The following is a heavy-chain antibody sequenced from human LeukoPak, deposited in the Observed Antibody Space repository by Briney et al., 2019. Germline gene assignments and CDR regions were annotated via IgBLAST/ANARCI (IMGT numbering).Heavy chain of an antibody. CDR1: GYTFTGYY. CDR3: ARDITMVRGASDYYYGMDV. Sequence: EASVKVSCKASGYTFTGYYIHWVRQAPGQGLEWMGWINPNSGGTNYAQKFQGRVTMTRDTSISTAYMELSRLRSDDTAVYYCARDITMVRGASDYYYGMDVWGQGTTVTVSS. D-gene: IGHD3-10*01. J-gene: IGHJ6*02. CDR2: INPNSGGT. V-gene: IGHV1-2*02.